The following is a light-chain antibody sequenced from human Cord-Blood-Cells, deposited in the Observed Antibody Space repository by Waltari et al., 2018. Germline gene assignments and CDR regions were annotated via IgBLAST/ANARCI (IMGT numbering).Light chain of an antibody. J-gene: IGKJ1*01. CDR3: QQYDNLLWT. V-gene: IGKV1-33*01. Sequence: DIQRTKSPSPSSASVGAKVTITCQASQDISNYLNWYQQKPGKAPKLLIFDASNLETGVPSRFSGSGSGTDFTFTISSLQPEDIATYYCQQYDNLLWTFGQGTKVEIK. CDR1: QDISNY. CDR2: DAS.